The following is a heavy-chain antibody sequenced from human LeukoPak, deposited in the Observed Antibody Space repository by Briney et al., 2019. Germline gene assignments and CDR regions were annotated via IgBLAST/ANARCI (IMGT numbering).Heavy chain of an antibody. V-gene: IGHV4-39*07. D-gene: IGHD6-13*01. J-gene: IGHJ4*02. CDR2: INHSGST. CDR3: ARAYSLWRYSSRPFGY. Sequence: SETLSLTCTVSGGSISSSGSYWAWIRQPPGKGLEWIGEINHSGSTNYNPSLKSRVTISVDASKNQFSLKLSSVTAADTAVYYCARAYSLWRYSSRPFGYWGQGTLVTVSS. CDR1: GGSISSSGSY.